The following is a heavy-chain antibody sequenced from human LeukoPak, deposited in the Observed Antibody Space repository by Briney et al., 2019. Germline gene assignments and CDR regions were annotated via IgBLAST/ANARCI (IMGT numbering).Heavy chain of an antibody. J-gene: IGHJ5*02. D-gene: IGHD1-26*01. CDR1: GFTFDDYA. V-gene: IGHV3-9*01. CDR3: ARAGSGRSPDWFDP. Sequence: PGRSLRLSCAASGFTFDDYAMHWVRQPPGKGLEWVSGISWNSGSIGYADSVKGRFTISRDNAKNSLYLQMNSLRAEDTAVYYCARAGSGRSPDWFDPWGQGTLVTVSS. CDR2: ISWNSGSI.